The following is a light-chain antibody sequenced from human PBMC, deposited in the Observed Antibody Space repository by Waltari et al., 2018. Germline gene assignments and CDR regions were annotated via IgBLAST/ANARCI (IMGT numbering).Light chain of an antibody. V-gene: IGKV3-20*01. CDR2: GAS. CDR3: QQYGTSPYT. CDR1: QSVSSTY. J-gene: IGKJ2*01. Sequence: EIVLTQSPGTLSLSPGERATLSCRASQSVSSTYLGWYQQKPGQAPRRLIYGASSRATGIPARFSGSGSGTDFTLTISRLEPEDFAVYYCQQYGTSPYTFGQGTKLEIK.